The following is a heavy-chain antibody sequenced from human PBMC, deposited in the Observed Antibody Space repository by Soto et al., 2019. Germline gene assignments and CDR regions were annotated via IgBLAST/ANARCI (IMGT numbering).Heavy chain of an antibody. J-gene: IGHJ4*02. V-gene: IGHV4-31*03. CDR3: ARASGGDFDY. Sequence: PSETLSLTCTVSGGSISSGGYYWSWIRQHPGKGLEWIGYIYYSGSTYYNPSLKSRVTISVDTSKNQFPLKLSSATAADTAVYYCARASGGDFDYWGQGTLVTVSS. CDR2: IYYSGST. CDR1: GGSISSGGYY. D-gene: IGHD2-21*01.